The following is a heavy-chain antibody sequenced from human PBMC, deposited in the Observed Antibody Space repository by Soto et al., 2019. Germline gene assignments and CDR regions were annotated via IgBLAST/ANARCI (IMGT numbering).Heavy chain of an antibody. Sequence: EVQLVESGGGLVQPGESLRLSCAASGFTFSPFYMHWVRQAPGKGLEWVSHINGDGTTTVYADSVKGRFTITRDNAKSTLYLQMRSLRPEATAVYSCVRVRGYPDSFDIWGQGTMVTVS. CDR1: GFTFSPFY. CDR2: INGDGTTT. J-gene: IGHJ3*02. D-gene: IGHD6-13*01. V-gene: IGHV3-74*01. CDR3: VRVRGYPDSFDI.